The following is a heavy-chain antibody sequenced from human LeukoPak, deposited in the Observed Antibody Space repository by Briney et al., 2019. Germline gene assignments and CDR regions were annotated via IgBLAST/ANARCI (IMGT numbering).Heavy chain of an antibody. CDR3: ASGAVRHIVVVTAIPETFDY. Sequence: GSSVKVSCKASGGTFSSYAISWVRQAPGQGLEWMGRIIPIFGTANYAQKFQGRVTITTDESTSTAYMELSSLRSEDTAVYYCASGAVRHIVVVTAIPETFDYWGQGTLVTVSS. CDR2: IIPIFGTA. CDR1: GGTFSSYA. J-gene: IGHJ4*02. D-gene: IGHD2-21*02. V-gene: IGHV1-69*05.